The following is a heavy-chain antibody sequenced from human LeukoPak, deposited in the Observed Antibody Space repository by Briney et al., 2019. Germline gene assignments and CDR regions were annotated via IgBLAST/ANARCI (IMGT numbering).Heavy chain of an antibody. Sequence: GGSLRLSCAASGFTFVSYNMNWVRQAPGKGLEWVANIKQDGSETYYVDSVRGRFTFSRDNAENSVYLHMNSLRAEDTAVYYCVRQMVGASFDYWGQGTLVTVSS. CDR1: GFTFVSYN. V-gene: IGHV3-7*01. CDR3: VRQMVGASFDY. D-gene: IGHD1-26*01. J-gene: IGHJ4*02. CDR2: IKQDGSET.